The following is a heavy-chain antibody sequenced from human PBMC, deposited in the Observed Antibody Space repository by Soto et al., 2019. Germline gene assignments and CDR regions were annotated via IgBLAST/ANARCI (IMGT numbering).Heavy chain of an antibody. CDR1: GFTFSTDA. J-gene: IGHJ3*02. CDR2: LSDSGANT. Sequence: EVQLLESGGGLVQPGGSLRLSCAASGFTFSTDAMSWVRQAPGKGLEWVSALSDSGANTYYADSVKGRFTISRDNSKDTLYLQMNSLRAEDTAVYYCQSYCSGGSCFRTNAFQIWGQGTMVTVSS. CDR3: QSYCSGGSCFRTNAFQI. V-gene: IGHV3-23*01. D-gene: IGHD2-15*01.